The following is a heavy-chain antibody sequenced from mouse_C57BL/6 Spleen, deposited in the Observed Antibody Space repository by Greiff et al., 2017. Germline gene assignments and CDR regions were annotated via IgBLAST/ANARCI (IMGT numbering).Heavy chain of an antibody. CDR3: ARSEGYYGSSYRYFDV. CDR2: IHPNGGST. D-gene: IGHD1-1*01. V-gene: IGHV1-64*01. J-gene: IGHJ1*03. Sequence: QVQLQQPGAELVKPGASVKLSCKASGYTFPSYWMPWVNQRPGQGLEWIGMIHPNGGSTTYNEKLKSKATLTVDKSSSTAYMQLSSLTSEDSAVYYCARSEGYYGSSYRYFDVWGTGTTVTVSS. CDR1: GYTFPSYW.